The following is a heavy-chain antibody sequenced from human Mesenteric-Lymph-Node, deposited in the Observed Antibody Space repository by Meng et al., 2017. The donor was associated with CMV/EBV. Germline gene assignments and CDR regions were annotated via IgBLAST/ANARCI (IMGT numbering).Heavy chain of an antibody. CDR3: ARSSGYCTSTSCCRRRPFDY. CDR2: INPSGST. V-gene: IGHV4-34*01. J-gene: IGHJ4*02. CDR1: GGSFSGYY. Sequence: SETLSLTCAVYGGSFSGYYWTWIRQPPGKGLEWIGEINPSGSTNYNPSLKSRVTISVDTSKNQFSLRLSSVTAADTAVYYCARSSGYCTSTSCCRRRPFDYWGQGTLVTVSS. D-gene: IGHD2-2*01.